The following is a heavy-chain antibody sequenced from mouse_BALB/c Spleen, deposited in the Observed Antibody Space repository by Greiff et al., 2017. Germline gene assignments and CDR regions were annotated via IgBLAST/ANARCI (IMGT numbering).Heavy chain of an antibody. D-gene: IGHD1-1*01. CDR2: IDPSDSYT. CDR3: ARSGTTVVD. CDR1: GYTFTSYW. Sequence: VQLQQPGAELVKPGASVKLSCKASGYTFTSYWMHWVKQRPGQGLEWIGEIDPSDSYTNYNQKFKGKATLTVDKSSSTAYMQLSSLTSEDSAVYYCARSGTTVVDWGQGTLVTVSA. V-gene: IGHV1-69*02. J-gene: IGHJ3*01.